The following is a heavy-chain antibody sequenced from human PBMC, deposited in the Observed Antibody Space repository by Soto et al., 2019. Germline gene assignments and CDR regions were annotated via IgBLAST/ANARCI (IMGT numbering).Heavy chain of an antibody. D-gene: IGHD5-12*01. J-gene: IGHJ2*01. CDR2: IIPIFGTA. CDR1: GGTFRSYT. Sequence: QVQLVQSGAEVKKPGSSVTVSCKAYGGTFRSYTISWVRQAPGQGLEWMGGIIPIFGTANYAQKFQGRVTITADEYTSTAYMELSSLRSEDTAVYYCARGNHRWLQLWYFDLWGRGTLVTVSS. V-gene: IGHV1-69*12. CDR3: ARGNHRWLQLWYFDL.